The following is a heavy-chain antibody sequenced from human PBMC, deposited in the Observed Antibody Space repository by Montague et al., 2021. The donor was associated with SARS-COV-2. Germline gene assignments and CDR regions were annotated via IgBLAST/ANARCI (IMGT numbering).Heavy chain of an antibody. CDR1: GGSVSSSPYY. CDR2: ISYSGRT. V-gene: IGHV4-39*01. D-gene: IGHD3-10*01. J-gene: IGHJ6*03. Sequence: SETLSLTCTVSGGSVSSSPYYWGWIRQPPGRGLEWVGCISYSGRTYFSPSLKSRLTISVDSSENQFSLRLSSVTAADTAVYYCASSYYYGSATYVYNYYMDVWGQGTTVTVSS. CDR3: ASSYYYGSATYVYNYYMDV.